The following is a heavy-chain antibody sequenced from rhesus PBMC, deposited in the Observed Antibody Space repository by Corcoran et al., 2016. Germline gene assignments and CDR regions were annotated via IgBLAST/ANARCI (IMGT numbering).Heavy chain of an antibody. D-gene: IGHD6-31*01. CDR2: FAGSGECT. Sequence: QVQLQESGPGLVKPSETLSLTCAVYGGSSSSNYWSWIRQPQGKGLGWIGRFAGSGECTHYNPSRRSLVTISTDTSKNQFSLKRSSVTAADTAVYYCASLHSSGWYPSFDYWGQGVLVPVSS. J-gene: IGHJ4*01. V-gene: IGHV4-173*01. CDR3: ASLHSSGWYPSFDY. CDR1: GGSSSSNY.